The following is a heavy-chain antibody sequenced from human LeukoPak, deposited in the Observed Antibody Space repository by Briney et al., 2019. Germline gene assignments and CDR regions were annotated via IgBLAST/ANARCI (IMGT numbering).Heavy chain of an antibody. V-gene: IGHV3-30*18. CDR2: ISYDGSNK. D-gene: IGHD6-19*01. CDR3: AKDGKYSSGWYDY. CDR1: GFTFSSYG. Sequence: PGGSLRLSCAASGFTFSSYGMHWVRQAPGKGLERVAVISYDGSNKYYADSVKGRFTISRDNSKNTLYLQMNSLRAEDTAVYYCAKDGKYSSGWYDYWGQGTLVTVSS. J-gene: IGHJ4*02.